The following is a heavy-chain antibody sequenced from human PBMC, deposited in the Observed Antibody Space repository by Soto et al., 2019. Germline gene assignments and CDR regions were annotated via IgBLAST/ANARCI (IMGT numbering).Heavy chain of an antibody. V-gene: IGHV4-34*01. J-gene: IGHJ4*02. D-gene: IGHD2-2*03. CDR3: ARHLDNGFPGQDY. Sequence: PSETLSLTCAVYGGSFSGYYWSWIRQPPGKGLEWIGEINHSGSTKYNPSLKSRVTISVDTSKNQFSLMLSSVTAADTAVYYCARHLDNGFPGQDYWGLGTLVTVSS. CDR1: GGSFSGYY. CDR2: INHSGST.